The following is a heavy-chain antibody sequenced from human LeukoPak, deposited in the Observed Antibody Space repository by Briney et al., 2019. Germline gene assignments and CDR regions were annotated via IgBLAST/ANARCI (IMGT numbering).Heavy chain of an antibody. D-gene: IGHD6-13*01. Sequence: GGSLRLSCAASGFTFSSYWMSWVRQAPGKGLEWVANIKQDGSEKYYVDSVKGRFTISRDNAKNSLYLQMNSLRAEDTAVYYCARAAGYSSSWTPYYFDYWGQGTLVTVSS. V-gene: IGHV3-7*01. CDR2: IKQDGSEK. J-gene: IGHJ4*02. CDR3: ARAAGYSSSWTPYYFDY. CDR1: GFTFSSYW.